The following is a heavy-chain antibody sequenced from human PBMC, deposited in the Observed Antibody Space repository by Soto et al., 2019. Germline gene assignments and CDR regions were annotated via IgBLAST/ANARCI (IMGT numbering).Heavy chain of an antibody. D-gene: IGHD4-17*01. V-gene: IGHV3-11*05. CDR2: ISGSSSFT. Sequence: QVQLVESGGGLVKPGGSLRLACAASGITFSDYYMSWIRQAPGQGLEWVSFISGSSSFTNYADSVKGRFTISRDKAKNSLYLQMNSLRAEDTAVYYCAADYGGNSDLDYWGQGTLVTVSS. J-gene: IGHJ4*02. CDR3: AADYGGNSDLDY. CDR1: GITFSDYY.